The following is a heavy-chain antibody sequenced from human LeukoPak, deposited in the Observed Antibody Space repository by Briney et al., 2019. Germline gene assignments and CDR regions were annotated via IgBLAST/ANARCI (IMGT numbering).Heavy chain of an antibody. Sequence: GASVKVSCKASGGTFSSYAISWVRQAPGQGLEWMGGIIPIFGTANYAQKFQGRVTITADESTSTAYMELSSLRSEDTAVYYCARDLLYCSGGSCATYYYYYYGMDVWGQGTTVTVSS. J-gene: IGHJ6*02. CDR3: ARDLLYCSGGSCATYYYYYYGMDV. CDR2: IIPIFGTA. CDR1: GGTFSSYA. V-gene: IGHV1-69*13. D-gene: IGHD2-15*01.